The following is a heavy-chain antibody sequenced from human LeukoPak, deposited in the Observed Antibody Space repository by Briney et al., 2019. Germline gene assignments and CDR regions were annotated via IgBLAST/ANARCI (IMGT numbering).Heavy chain of an antibody. J-gene: IGHJ4*02. D-gene: IGHD3-22*01. CDR1: GFTFSSYG. CDR3: AKPPSGYSLPPDY. Sequence: GGSLRLSCAASGFTFSSYGMHWVRQAPGKGLEWVAFIRYDGSNKYYADSVKGRFTISRDNSKNTLYLQMNSLRAEDTAVYYCAKPPSGYSLPPDYWGQGTLVTVSS. CDR2: IRYDGSNK. V-gene: IGHV3-30*02.